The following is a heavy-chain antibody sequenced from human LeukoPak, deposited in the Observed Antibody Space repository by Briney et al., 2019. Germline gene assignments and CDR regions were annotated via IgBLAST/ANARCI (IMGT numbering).Heavy chain of an antibody. D-gene: IGHD3-10*01. CDR1: GFTFSSYS. CDR3: AKDHLWFGEDAFDYFDY. CDR2: ISSSSSYK. Sequence: GGSLRLSCAASGFTFSSYSMNWVRQAPGKGLEWVSSISSSSSYKYYADSVKGRFTISRDNAKNSLYLQMNSLRAEDTAVYYCAKDHLWFGEDAFDYFDYWGQGTLVTVSS. V-gene: IGHV3-21*04. J-gene: IGHJ4*02.